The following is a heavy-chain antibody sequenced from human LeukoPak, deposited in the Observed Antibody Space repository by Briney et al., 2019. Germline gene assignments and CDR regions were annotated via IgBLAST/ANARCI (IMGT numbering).Heavy chain of an antibody. Sequence: SETLSLTCTVSGGSVSSSSYHWGWIRQPPGKGLEWIGSVFYSGSTYYNPSPKSRVTISVDTPKNQFSLKLSSVTAADTAVYYCARGVLMITFGGVIAYMDVWGKGTTVTVSS. J-gene: IGHJ6*03. D-gene: IGHD3-16*02. V-gene: IGHV4-39*07. CDR3: ARGVLMITFGGVIAYMDV. CDR2: VFYSGST. CDR1: GGSVSSSSYH.